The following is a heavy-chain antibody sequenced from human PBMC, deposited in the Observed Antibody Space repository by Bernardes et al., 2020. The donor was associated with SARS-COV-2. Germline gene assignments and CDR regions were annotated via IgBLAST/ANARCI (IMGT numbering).Heavy chain of an antibody. J-gene: IGHJ4*02. D-gene: IGHD2-15*01. CDR2: ISGSGGSP. CDR3: AKVARELCSGGTCYLDF. V-gene: IGHV3-23*01. CDR1: GLSLSSYA. Sequence: GGSLSLSCAVSGLSLSSYAMSWVRQAPGKGLEWVSIISGSGGSPYFGDPVKGRFAISRDNSKNTVYLQMNSLRDEDTAVYYCAKVARELCSGGTCYLDFWGQGTLVTVSS.